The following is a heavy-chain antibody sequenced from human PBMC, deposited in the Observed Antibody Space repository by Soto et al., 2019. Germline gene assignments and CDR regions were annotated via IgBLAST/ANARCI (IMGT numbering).Heavy chain of an antibody. CDR3: ARQSYDFWSGYGFVY. D-gene: IGHD3-3*01. J-gene: IGHJ4*02. Sequence: GESLKISCKGSGYSFTSYWISWVRQIPGKGLEWMGRIDPSDSYTNYSPSFQGHVTISADKSISTAYLQWSSLKASDTAMYYCARQSYDFWSGYGFVYWGQGTLVTVSS. CDR1: GYSFTSYW. V-gene: IGHV5-10-1*01. CDR2: IDPSDSYT.